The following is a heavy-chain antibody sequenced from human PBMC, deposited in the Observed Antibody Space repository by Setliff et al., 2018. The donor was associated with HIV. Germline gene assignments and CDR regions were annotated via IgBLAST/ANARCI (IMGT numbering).Heavy chain of an antibody. D-gene: IGHD4-17*01. CDR1: GGSFSGYC. J-gene: IGHJ4*02. CDR3: ARAAAGNTGPFDL. Sequence: SETLSLTCAVYGGSFSGYCWSWIRQPPGKGLEWIGEINHSGRTKYNPSLKSRVTTSVDTSKNQFSLRLSSVTAADTAVYYCARAAAGNTGPFDLWGRGSPVTVSS. CDR2: INHSGRT. V-gene: IGHV4-34*01.